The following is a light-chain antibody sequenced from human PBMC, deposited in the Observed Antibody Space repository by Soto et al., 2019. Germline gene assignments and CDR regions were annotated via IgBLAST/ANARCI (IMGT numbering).Light chain of an antibody. J-gene: IGKJ5*01. CDR3: QQRSNWPT. CDR2: DAS. Sequence: ENGLTQSPGTLALSPGERATLSCRASQSVSSYLAWYQQKPGQAPRLLIYDASNRATGIPARFSGSGSGTDFTLTISSLEPEDFAVYYCQQRSNWPTFGQGTRLEIK. CDR1: QSVSSY. V-gene: IGKV3-11*01.